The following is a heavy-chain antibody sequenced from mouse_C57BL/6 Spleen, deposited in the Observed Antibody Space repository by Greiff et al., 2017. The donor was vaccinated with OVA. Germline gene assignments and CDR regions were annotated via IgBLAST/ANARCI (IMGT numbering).Heavy chain of an antibody. Sequence: VQLQQPGAELVMPGASVKLSCKASGYTFTSYWMHWVKQRPGQGLEWIGEIDPSDSYTNYNQKFKGKSTLTGDKSSSTAYMQLSSLTSEDSAVYYCARSGYYDYGDYWGQGTTLTVSS. CDR1: GYTFTSYW. V-gene: IGHV1-69*01. CDR3: ARSGYYDYGDY. D-gene: IGHD2-3*01. CDR2: IDPSDSYT. J-gene: IGHJ2*01.